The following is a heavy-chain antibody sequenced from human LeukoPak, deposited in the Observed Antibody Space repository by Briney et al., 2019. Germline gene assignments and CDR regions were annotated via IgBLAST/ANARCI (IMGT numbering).Heavy chain of an antibody. D-gene: IGHD3-10*01. Sequence: PGGSLRLSCAASGFTFSNSWMTWVRQVPGKGLEWVSYISSSGSTIYYADSVKGRFTISRDNAKNSLYLQMNSLRAEDTAVYYCARSGFGELLIGAFDIWGQGTMVTVSS. J-gene: IGHJ3*02. CDR1: GFTFSNSW. CDR3: ARSGFGELLIGAFDI. CDR2: ISSSGSTI. V-gene: IGHV3-48*04.